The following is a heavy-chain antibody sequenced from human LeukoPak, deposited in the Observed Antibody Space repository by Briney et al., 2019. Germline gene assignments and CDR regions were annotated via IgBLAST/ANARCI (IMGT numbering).Heavy chain of an antibody. V-gene: IGHV4-39*01. J-gene: IGHJ4*02. Sequence: PSETLSLTCTVSGGSISSSSYYWGWIRQPPGKGLEWIGSIYYSGSTYYNPSLKSRVTISVDTSKNQFSLKLSSVTAADTAVYYCARQGPRYYYGSGRKYYFDYWGQGTLVTVSS. CDR1: GGSISSSSYY. CDR3: ARQGPRYYYGSGRKYYFDY. CDR2: IYYSGST. D-gene: IGHD3-10*01.